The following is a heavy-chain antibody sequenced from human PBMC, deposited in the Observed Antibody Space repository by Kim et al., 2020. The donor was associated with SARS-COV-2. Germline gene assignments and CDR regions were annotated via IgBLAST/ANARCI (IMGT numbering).Heavy chain of an antibody. D-gene: IGHD6-19*01. Sequence: QKFQGRVTITRDTSASTADMELSSLRSEDTAVYYCAREGYSSGWYDYFDYWVQGTLVTVSS. CDR3: AREGYSSGWYDYFDY. V-gene: IGHV1-3*01. J-gene: IGHJ4*02.